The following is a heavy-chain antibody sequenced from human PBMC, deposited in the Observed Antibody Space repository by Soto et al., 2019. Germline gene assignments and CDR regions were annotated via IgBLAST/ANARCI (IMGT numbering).Heavy chain of an antibody. J-gene: IGHJ4*02. CDR2: ISDTGAST. Sequence: EGRLLEAGGGWKQPGGSLRLSCAASGFTFKESAMNWVRQAPGKGLEWVASISDTGASTGYAESVRGRLSISRDNSKNTLYLQMNRLRGEDTAVYYCAKGRGSGWTWYSDHWGQGTLVTVSS. CDR1: GFTFKESA. V-gene: IGHV3-23*01. D-gene: IGHD6-19*01. CDR3: AKGRGSGWTWYSDH.